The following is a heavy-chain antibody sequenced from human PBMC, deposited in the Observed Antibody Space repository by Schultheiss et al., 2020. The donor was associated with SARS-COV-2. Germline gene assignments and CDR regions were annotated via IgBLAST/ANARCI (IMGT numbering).Heavy chain of an antibody. V-gene: IGHV3-23*01. CDR1: GFTFSNAW. J-gene: IGHJ4*02. CDR2: ISGSGGST. CDR3: ARDSSSSGFDY. D-gene: IGHD6-6*01. Sequence: GGSLRLSCAASGFTFSNAWMNWVRQAPGKGLEWVSAISGSGGSTYYADSVKGRFTISRDNSKNTLYLQMNSLRAEDTAVYYCARDSSSSGFDYWGQGTLVTVSS.